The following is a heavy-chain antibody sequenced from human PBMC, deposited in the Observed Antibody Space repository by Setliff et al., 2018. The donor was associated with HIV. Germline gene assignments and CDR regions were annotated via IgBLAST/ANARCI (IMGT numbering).Heavy chain of an antibody. V-gene: IGHV4-59*08. D-gene: IGHD3-10*01. CDR1: GGSISGHY. Sequence: SETLSLTCSVSGGSISGHYWSWIRQSPEKRLEWIGYVYHSGTTHYSPSLKNRVSIYVDPSKNQFSLRLTSVNAADTAVYYCARHYYHSGSPFDSWGQGTVVTVSS. J-gene: IGHJ5*01. CDR3: ARHYYHSGSPFDS. CDR2: VYHSGTT.